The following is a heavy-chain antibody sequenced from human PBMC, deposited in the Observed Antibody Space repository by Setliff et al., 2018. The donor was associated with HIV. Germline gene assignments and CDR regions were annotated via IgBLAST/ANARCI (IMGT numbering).Heavy chain of an antibody. CDR2: IFHTGST. J-gene: IGHJ4*02. V-gene: IGHV4-38-2*01. Sequence: SETLSLTCGVSVYSISSGYYWGWIRQHPGKGLEWIASIFHTGSTYYNPSLKSRASISADPSNNHFSLNLSSVTAADTAVYYCARHTVENYDVLTGDHPLGGFDHWGQGILVTVSS. CDR1: VYSISSGYY. CDR3: ARHTVENYDVLTGDHPLGGFDH. D-gene: IGHD3-9*01.